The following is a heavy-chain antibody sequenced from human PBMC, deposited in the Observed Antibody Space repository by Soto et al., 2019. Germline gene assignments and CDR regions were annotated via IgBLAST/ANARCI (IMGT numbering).Heavy chain of an antibody. D-gene: IGHD1-26*01. J-gene: IGHJ4*01. V-gene: IGHV6-1*01. Sequence: SQTLSLTCAITGDSVSSNSAGWSWVRQSPSRGLEWLGRTYYRSKWYYEYAVSVRGRITINPDTSKNQYSLQLNSVTPEDTAVYFCARGELYRGRIFDYWGQGTLVPVSS. CDR1: GDSVSSNSAG. CDR2: TYYRSKWYY. CDR3: ARGELYRGRIFDY.